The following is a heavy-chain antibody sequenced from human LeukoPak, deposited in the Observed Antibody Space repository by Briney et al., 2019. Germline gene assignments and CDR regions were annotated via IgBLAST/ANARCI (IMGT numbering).Heavy chain of an antibody. D-gene: IGHD3-22*01. CDR1: GYKFTNYI. CDR2: ISPHNGNR. J-gene: IGHJ5*02. CDR3: ARDDFYETSGFSP. V-gene: IGHV1-18*01. Sequence: EASVKVSCKASGYKFTNYIISWVRQAPGQGLEWMGWISPHNGNRKFAQKFQGRVTLTSDTSTGTAYMEVRNLRSDDTAVYYCARDDFYETSGFSPWGQGTPVIVS.